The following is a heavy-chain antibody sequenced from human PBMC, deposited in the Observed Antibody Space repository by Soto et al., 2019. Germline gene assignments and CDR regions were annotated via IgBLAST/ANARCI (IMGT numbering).Heavy chain of an antibody. J-gene: IGHJ6*02. CDR2: IIPIFGTA. Sequence: QVQLVQSGAEVKKPGSSVTVSCKASGGTFSSYAISWVRQAPGQGLEWMGGIIPIFGTANYAQKFQGRVRVTADQSTITAYMELSSLRSEDTAVYYCAIDLLFRLDTYGMDVWGQGTTVTVSS. V-gene: IGHV1-69*12. CDR3: AIDLLFRLDTYGMDV. CDR1: GGTFSSYA. D-gene: IGHD5-18*01.